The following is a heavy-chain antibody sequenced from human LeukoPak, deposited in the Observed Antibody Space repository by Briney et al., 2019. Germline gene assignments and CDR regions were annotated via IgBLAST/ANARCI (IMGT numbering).Heavy chain of an antibody. Sequence: ASVKVSCKASGYTFTGYYMHWVRQAPEQGLEWMGRINPNSGGTNYAQKFQGRVTMTRDTSISTAYMELSRLRSDDTAVYYCARVAIYCCGDCYSDYWGQGTLVTVSS. CDR2: INPNSGGT. D-gene: IGHD2-21*02. CDR1: GYTFTGYY. V-gene: IGHV1-2*06. CDR3: ARVAIYCCGDCYSDY. J-gene: IGHJ4*02.